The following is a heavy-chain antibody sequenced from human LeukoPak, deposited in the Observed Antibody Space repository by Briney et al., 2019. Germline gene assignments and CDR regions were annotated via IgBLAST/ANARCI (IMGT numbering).Heavy chain of an antibody. D-gene: IGHD3-3*01. CDR3: ASRDFWSGYYPLWYFQH. Sequence: SETLSLTCAVYGGSFSGYYWSWIRQPPGKGLEWIGEINHSGSTNYNPSLKSRVTISVDTSMNQFSLKLSSVTAADTAVYYCASRDFWSGYYPLWYFQHWGQGTLVTVSS. V-gene: IGHV4-34*01. J-gene: IGHJ1*01. CDR1: GGSFSGYY. CDR2: INHSGST.